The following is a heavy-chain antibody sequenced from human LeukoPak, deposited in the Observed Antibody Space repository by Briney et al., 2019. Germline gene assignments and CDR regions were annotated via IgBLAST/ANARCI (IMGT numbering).Heavy chain of an antibody. V-gene: IGHV3-48*01. D-gene: IGHD6-13*01. Sequence: GGFLRLSCAASGLTFSSYSMNWVRQAPGKGLEWVSYISSSSTIYYADSVKGRFTISRDNAKNSLYLQMNSLRAEDTAVYYCARGGQQLPFDYWGQGTLVTVSS. J-gene: IGHJ4*02. CDR2: ISSSSTI. CDR3: ARGGQQLPFDY. CDR1: GLTFSSYS.